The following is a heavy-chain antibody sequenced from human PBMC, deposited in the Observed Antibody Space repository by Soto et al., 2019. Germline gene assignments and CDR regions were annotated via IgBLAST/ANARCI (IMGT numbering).Heavy chain of an antibody. CDR3: AREYSSSWSAIYYGMDV. CDR2: ISYDGSNK. V-gene: IGHV3-30-3*01. D-gene: IGHD6-13*01. J-gene: IGHJ6*02. CDR1: GFTFSSYA. Sequence: QVQLVESGGGVVQPGRSLRLSCAASGFTFSSYAMHWVRQAPGKGLEWVAVISYDGSNKYYADSVKGRFTISRDNSKNTLYLQMNSLRAEDTAVYYCAREYSSSWSAIYYGMDVWGQGTTVTVSS.